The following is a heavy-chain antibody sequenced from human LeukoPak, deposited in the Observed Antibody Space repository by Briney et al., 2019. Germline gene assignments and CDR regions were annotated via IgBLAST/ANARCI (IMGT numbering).Heavy chain of an antibody. CDR1: GYTFTGYY. Sequence: ASVKVSCKASGYTFTGYYMHWVRQAPGQGLEWMGIINPSGGSTSYAQKFQGRVTMTRDTSTSTVYMELSSLRSEDTAVYYCTRRGAYYYDSSGYSNFDYWGQGTLVTVSS. CDR3: TRRGAYYYDSSGYSNFDY. V-gene: IGHV1-46*01. J-gene: IGHJ4*02. CDR2: INPSGGST. D-gene: IGHD3-22*01.